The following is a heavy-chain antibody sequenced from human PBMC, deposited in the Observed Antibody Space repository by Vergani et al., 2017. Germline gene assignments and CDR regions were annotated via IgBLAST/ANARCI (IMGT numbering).Heavy chain of an antibody. CDR2: IYYSGSP. D-gene: IGHD3-22*01. Sequence: QVQLQESGPGLVKPSQTLSLTCTVSGGSISSGGYYWSWIRQHPGKGLEWIGYIYYSGSPYYNPSLKSRVTISVDTSKNQFSLKLSSVTAADTAVYYCARGPPYYESSGYAYYFDYWGQGTLVTVSS. CDR3: ARGPPYYESSGYAYYFDY. J-gene: IGHJ4*02. CDR1: GGSISSGGYY. V-gene: IGHV4-31*03.